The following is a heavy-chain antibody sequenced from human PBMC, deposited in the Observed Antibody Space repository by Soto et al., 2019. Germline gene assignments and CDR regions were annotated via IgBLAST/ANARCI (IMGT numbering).Heavy chain of an antibody. CDR2: ISGSGGST. J-gene: IGHJ5*02. Sequence: GGSLRLSCAASGFTFSSYAMSWVRQAPGKGLEWVSAISGSGGSTYYADSVKSRFTISRDNSKNTLYLQMNSLRAEDTAVYYCAKCGALVRWFDPWGQGTLVTVSS. D-gene: IGHD6-6*01. V-gene: IGHV3-23*01. CDR1: GFTFSSYA. CDR3: AKCGALVRWFDP.